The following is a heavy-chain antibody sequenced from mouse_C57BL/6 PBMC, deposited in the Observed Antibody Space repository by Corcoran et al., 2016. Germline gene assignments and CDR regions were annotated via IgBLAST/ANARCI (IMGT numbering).Heavy chain of an antibody. D-gene: IGHD2-1*01. V-gene: IGHV1-84*01. CDR1: GYTFTDYY. CDR3: ARQQIYYGNPYAMDY. J-gene: IGHJ4*01. Sequence: QIQLQQSGPELVNPGASVKISCKASGYTFTDYYINWVKQRPGQGLEWIGWIYPGSGNTKYNEKFKGKATLTVDTSSSTAYMHLSSLTSEDSAVYFCARQQIYYGNPYAMDYWGQGTSVTVSS. CDR2: IYPGSGNT.